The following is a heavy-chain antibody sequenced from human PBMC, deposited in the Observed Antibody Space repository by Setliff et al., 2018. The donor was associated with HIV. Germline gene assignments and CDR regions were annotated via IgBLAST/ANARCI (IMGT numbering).Heavy chain of an antibody. CDR3: AGPRGDEAFDI. CDR1: GGTSSTHA. J-gene: IGHJ3*02. CDR2: IISILDIT. D-gene: IGHD3-10*01. Sequence: SVKVSCKASGGTSSTHAINWVRQAPGQGLEWMGQIISILDITSYTQKLQGRVSITADKSTSTFYMELSDLTSADTAVYYCAGPRGDEAFDIWGQGTKVTVSS. V-gene: IGHV1-69*10.